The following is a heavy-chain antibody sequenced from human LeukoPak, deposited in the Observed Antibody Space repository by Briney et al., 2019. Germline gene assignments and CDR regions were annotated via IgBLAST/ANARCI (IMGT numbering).Heavy chain of an antibody. CDR2: ISYDGSNK. CDR1: GFTFSSYG. V-gene: IGHV3-30*18. J-gene: IGHJ4*02. Sequence: GGSLRLSCAASGFTFSSYGMHWVRQAPGKGLEWVAVISYDGSNKYYADSVKGRFTISRDNSKNTLYLQMNSLRAEDTAVYYCAKDLDYGGYGPIDYWGQGTLVTVSS. D-gene: IGHD4-17*01. CDR3: AKDLDYGGYGPIDY.